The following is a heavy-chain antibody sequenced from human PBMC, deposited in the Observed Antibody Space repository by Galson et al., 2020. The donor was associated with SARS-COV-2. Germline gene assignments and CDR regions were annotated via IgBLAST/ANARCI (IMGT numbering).Heavy chain of an antibody. CDR1: GFKFSDAW. CDR3: TTDVESRYSSDY. CDR2: ITSKAEGGTT. J-gene: IGHJ4*02. V-gene: IGHV3-15*07. D-gene: IGHD6-13*01. Sequence: GGSLRLSCAASGFKFSDAWMNWVRQAPGKGLEWVGRITSKAEGGTTDYAEPVKGKFTISRDDSKNTLYLQMNSLKTEDTAVYYCTTDVESRYSSDYWGKGTLVTVSS.